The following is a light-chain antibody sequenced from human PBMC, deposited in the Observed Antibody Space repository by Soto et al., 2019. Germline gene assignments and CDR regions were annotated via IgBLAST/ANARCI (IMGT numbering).Light chain of an antibody. Sequence: PKSPAPLSVSQGERARLSCWASRPVTSLLAWYQQKPGQAPRLLIYGASTRATDTPARFSGSGFGTEFALTISSLQSEDFAVYYCQQYNKWPITFGQGTRLEIK. J-gene: IGKJ5*01. CDR3: QQYNKWPIT. V-gene: IGKV3-15*01. CDR1: RPVTSL. CDR2: GAS.